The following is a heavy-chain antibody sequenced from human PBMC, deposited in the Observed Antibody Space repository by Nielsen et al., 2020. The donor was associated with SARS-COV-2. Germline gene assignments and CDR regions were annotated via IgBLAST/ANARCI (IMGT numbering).Heavy chain of an antibody. CDR2: LSSDGSKK. V-gene: IGHV3-30*03. CDR1: GFTFDNHA. Sequence: GSLRLSCVASGFTFDNHAMHWVRQAPGKGLEWVALLSSDGSKKFYANSVKGRFTFSRDNFKNTLYLQMNSLRAEDTAVYYCARHLGGYYYYGMDVWGQGTTVTVSS. J-gene: IGHJ6*02. D-gene: IGHD3-16*01. CDR3: ARHLGGYYYYGMDV.